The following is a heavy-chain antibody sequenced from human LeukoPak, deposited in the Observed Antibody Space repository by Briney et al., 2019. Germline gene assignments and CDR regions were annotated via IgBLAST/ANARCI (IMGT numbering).Heavy chain of an antibody. CDR1: GGSISSSSYY. J-gene: IGHJ3*02. CDR3: ARARIPENAFDI. V-gene: IGHV4-39*07. CDR2: IYYSGST. Sequence: PSETLSLTCTVSGGSISSSSYYWGWIRQPPGKGLEWIGSIYYSGSTYYNPSLKSRVTISVDTSKNQFSLKLSSVTAADTAVYYCARARIPENAFDIWGQGTMVTVSS. D-gene: IGHD2/OR15-2a*01.